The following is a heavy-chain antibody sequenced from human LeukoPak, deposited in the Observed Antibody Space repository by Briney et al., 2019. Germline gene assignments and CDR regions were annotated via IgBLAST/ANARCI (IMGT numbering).Heavy chain of an antibody. CDR3: ATVVPAAMGWFDP. D-gene: IGHD2-2*01. V-gene: IGHV1-2*02. J-gene: IGHJ5*02. CDR2: INPNSGGT. CDR1: GYTFTGYY. Sequence: ASXXVSCKASGYTFTGYYMHWVRQAPGQGLEWMGWINPNSGGTNYAQKFQGRVTMTRDTSISTAYMELSRLRSDDTAVYYCATVVPAAMGWFDPWGQGTLVTVSS.